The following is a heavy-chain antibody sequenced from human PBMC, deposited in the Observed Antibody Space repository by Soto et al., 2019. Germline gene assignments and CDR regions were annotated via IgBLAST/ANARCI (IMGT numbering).Heavy chain of an antibody. D-gene: IGHD6-13*01. CDR3: ASSPSIAEAGIAYFDY. J-gene: IGHJ4*02. Sequence: QVQLVQSGAEVKKPGSSVKVSCKASGGTFSSYAISWVRQAPGQGLEWMGGIIPIFGTANYAQKFQGRVTITADESPSTGYMELSSLRSEDTAVYYCASSPSIAEAGIAYFDYWGQGTLVTVSS. CDR2: IIPIFGTA. CDR1: GGTFSSYA. V-gene: IGHV1-69*01.